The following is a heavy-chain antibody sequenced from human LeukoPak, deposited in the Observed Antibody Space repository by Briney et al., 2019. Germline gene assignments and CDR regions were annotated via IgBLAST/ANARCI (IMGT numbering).Heavy chain of an antibody. CDR2: IYYSGST. Sequence: SETLSLTCTVSGGSISSYYWSWIRQPPGKGLEWIGYIYYSGSTNYNPSLKSRVTISVDTSKNQFSLKLSSVTAANTAVYYCARDHCSGGSCYPDYWGQGTLVTVSS. D-gene: IGHD2-15*01. J-gene: IGHJ4*02. CDR3: ARDHCSGGSCYPDY. CDR1: GGSISSYY. V-gene: IGHV4-59*01.